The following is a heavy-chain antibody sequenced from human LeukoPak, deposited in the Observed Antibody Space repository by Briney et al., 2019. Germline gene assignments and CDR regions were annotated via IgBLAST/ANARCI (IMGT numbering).Heavy chain of an antibody. V-gene: IGHV3-7*01. CDR2: IKQDGSEK. J-gene: IGHJ3*02. Sequence: GGSLRLSCAATGFTFSSYWMSWVRQAPGKGLEWVANIKQDGSEKYYVDSVKGRFTISRDNAKNSLYLQMNSLRAEDTAVYYCAREQSFVVVPAATGHDAFDIWGQGTMVTVSS. D-gene: IGHD2-2*01. CDR1: GFTFSSYW. CDR3: AREQSFVVVPAATGHDAFDI.